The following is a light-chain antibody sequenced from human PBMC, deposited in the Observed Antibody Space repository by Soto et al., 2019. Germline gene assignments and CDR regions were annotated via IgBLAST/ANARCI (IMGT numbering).Light chain of an antibody. Sequence: DVQMTQSPSTLSASIGDRVTITCRASQRIDPWLAWFQQKPGKAPKVLIYKTSTVQSGVPSRFSASGSGTEFTLTISSLQPDDFAPYDCQQYDGYSPWTFGQWTRVDI. CDR3: QQYDGYSPWT. J-gene: IGKJ1*01. CDR1: QRIDPW. CDR2: KTS. V-gene: IGKV1-5*03.